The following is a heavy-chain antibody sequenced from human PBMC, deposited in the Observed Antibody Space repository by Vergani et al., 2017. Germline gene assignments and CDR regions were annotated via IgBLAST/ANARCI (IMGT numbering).Heavy chain of an antibody. Sequence: QVQLVESGGGVVQPGGSLRLSCAASGFTFSSYGMHWVRQAPGKGREWVAFIRYDGSNKYYADSVKGRFTISRDKSKNTLYLQMNRLRAEDTAVYYCAKEGYGDYFVHAFDIWGQGTMVTVSS. CDR3: AKEGYGDYFVHAFDI. CDR2: IRYDGSNK. V-gene: IGHV3-30*02. D-gene: IGHD4-17*01. J-gene: IGHJ3*02. CDR1: GFTFSSYG.